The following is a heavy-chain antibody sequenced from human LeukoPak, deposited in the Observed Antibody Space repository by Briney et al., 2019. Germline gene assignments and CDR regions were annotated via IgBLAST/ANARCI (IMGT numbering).Heavy chain of an antibody. V-gene: IGHV4-39*07. CDR1: GGSISSSSYY. D-gene: IGHD6-13*01. J-gene: IGHJ4*02. CDR2: IYYSGGT. Sequence: SETLSLTCTVSGGSISSSSYYWGWIRQPPGKGLEWIGSIYYSGGTYYNPSLKSRVTISVDTSKNQFSLKLSSVTAADTAVYYCARDSTAGYSSSWYYFDYWGQGTLVTVSS. CDR3: ARDSTAGYSSSWYYFDY.